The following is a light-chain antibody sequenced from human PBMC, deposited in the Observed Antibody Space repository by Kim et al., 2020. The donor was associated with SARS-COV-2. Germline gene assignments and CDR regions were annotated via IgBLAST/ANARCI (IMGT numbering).Light chain of an antibody. CDR2: GAS. CDR1: QSVSSN. V-gene: IGKV3-15*01. CDR3: QQYNNWPPRT. Sequence: EIVMTQSPATLSVSPGERATLSCRASQSVSSNLAWYQQKPGQAPRLLIYGASTRATGIPARFSGSGSGTEFTITISSLQSEDFAVYYCQQYNNWPPRTFGRGTKVDIK. J-gene: IGKJ4*01.